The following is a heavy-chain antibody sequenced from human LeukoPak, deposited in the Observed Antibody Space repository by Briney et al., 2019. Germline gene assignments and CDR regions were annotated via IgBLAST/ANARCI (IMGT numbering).Heavy chain of an antibody. CDR1: GFTFSNYF. CDR2: INKDGSGT. V-gene: IGHV3-7*03. Sequence: PGGSLRLSCAASGFTFSNYFMGWVRQAPGKGLEWVANINKDGSGTSYADSVKGRLTISRDNAKNSLYLQMNGLRVEDTAVYYCAKSAAAAGVPFDYWGQGTLVTVSS. D-gene: IGHD6-13*01. J-gene: IGHJ4*02. CDR3: AKSAAAAGVPFDY.